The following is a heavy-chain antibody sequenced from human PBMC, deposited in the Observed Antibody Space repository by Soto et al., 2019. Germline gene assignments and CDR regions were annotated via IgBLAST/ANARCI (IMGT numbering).Heavy chain of an antibody. Sequence: SETLSLTCTVSGGSMNSHDYYWSWIRQPPGRGLEWIGYIHNSGSTSYNPSLKSRLTISSDTSKNRFSRRLNSVTAADTALYYCARGEVRGPFDIWGQGTMVTVSS. CDR2: IHNSGST. D-gene: IGHD3-10*01. CDR3: ARGEVRGPFDI. J-gene: IGHJ3*02. V-gene: IGHV4-30-4*01. CDR1: GGSMNSHDYY.